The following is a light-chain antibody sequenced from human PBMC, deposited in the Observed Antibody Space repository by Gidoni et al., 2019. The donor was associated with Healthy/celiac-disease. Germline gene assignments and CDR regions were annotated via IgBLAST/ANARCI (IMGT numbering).Light chain of an antibody. CDR2: WGS. CDR3: MQALQTPYT. Sequence: PQSPLSLPVPPGEPASISGSSSQSHLHSNAFNYWAWYLKKPGQCTQLLIDWGSNRASGVPDRFSGSGSGTDFTLTISRVEAEDVGVYYCMQALQTPYTFGQGTKLEIK. CDR1: QSHLHSNAFNY. V-gene: IGKV2-28*01. J-gene: IGKJ2*01.